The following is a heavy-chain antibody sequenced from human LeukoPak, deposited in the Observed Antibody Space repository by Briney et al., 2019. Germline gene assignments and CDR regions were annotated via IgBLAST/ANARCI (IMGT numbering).Heavy chain of an antibody. Sequence: SETLSLTCTVSGGSISNSYWSWIRQPPGKGLEWIGYVYYSGNTNYNPSLKSRVTISVDTSKDQISLKLTSVTAADTAVYYCSRRAKGYHKYLGLLFHPWGQGTLVPVP. CDR1: GGSISNSY. D-gene: IGHD5-12*01. CDR3: SRRAKGYHKYLGLLFHP. J-gene: IGHJ5*02. V-gene: IGHV4-59*08. CDR2: VYYSGNT.